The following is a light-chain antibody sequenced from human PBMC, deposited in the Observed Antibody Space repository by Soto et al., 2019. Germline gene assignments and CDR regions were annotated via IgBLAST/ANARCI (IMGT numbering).Light chain of an antibody. CDR2: DVN. CDR3: CAYVGRNTYV. Sequence: QSALTQPHSVSGSPGQSVTISCTGTSSDAGGYNYVSWYRQDPGKAPKLVIYDVNRRPSGVPDRFSGSKSGSTASLTISGLQTEDEADYYCCAYVGRNTYVFGTGTKVTVL. J-gene: IGLJ1*01. V-gene: IGLV2-11*01. CDR1: SSDAGGYNY.